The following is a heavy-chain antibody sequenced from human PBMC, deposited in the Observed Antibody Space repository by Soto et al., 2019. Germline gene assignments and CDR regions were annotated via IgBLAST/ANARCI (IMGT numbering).Heavy chain of an antibody. J-gene: IGHJ2*01. CDR3: ARVSGTTFFDL. V-gene: IGHV3-74*03. Sequence: GGSLRLSCAASGFTFSSYWMHWVRQAPGKGLVGVSRIKTDGTSIMYADSVRGRFTISRDNAKNTLYLQMNSLRADDTAVYFCARVSGTTFFDLWGRGTLVTVSS. CDR1: GFTFSSYW. CDR2: IKTDGTSI. D-gene: IGHD3-10*01.